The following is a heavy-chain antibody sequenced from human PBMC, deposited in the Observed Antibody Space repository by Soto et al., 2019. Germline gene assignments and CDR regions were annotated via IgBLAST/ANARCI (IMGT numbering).Heavy chain of an antibody. J-gene: IGHJ4*02. CDR2: ISWNSGSI. D-gene: IGHD6-13*01. V-gene: IGHV3-9*01. CDR3: ARDSTSNWYAIDY. Sequence: GGSLRLSCAASGFTFDDYAMYWVRQAPGKGLEWVSGISWNSGSIGYADSVKGRFTISRDNAKNCVYLQMNSLRPEDTALYYCARDSTSNWYAIDYWGQGTLVTVSS. CDR1: GFTFDDYA.